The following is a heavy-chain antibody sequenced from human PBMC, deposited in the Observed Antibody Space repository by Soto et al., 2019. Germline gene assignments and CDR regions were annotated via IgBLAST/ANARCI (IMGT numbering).Heavy chain of an antibody. CDR3: ARGPATAPDAY. Sequence: GASVKLSCKTSGYILTSYYIHWVRQAPGQGLEWMGIINPSGGTTTYAQKFQGRVTMTRDTSTSTVYMELSSLRSEDTAVYYCARGPATAPDAYWGLGTLVTVSS. CDR1: GYILTSYY. V-gene: IGHV1-46*01. J-gene: IGHJ4*02. D-gene: IGHD2-2*01. CDR2: INPSGGTT.